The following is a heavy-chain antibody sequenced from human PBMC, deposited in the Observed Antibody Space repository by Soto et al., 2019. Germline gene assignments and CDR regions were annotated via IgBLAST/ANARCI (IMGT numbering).Heavy chain of an antibody. Sequence: SETLSLTCAVYGGSFSGYYWSWIRQPPGKGLEWIGEINHSGSTYYNPSPKSRVTISVDTSKNQFSLKLSSVTAADTAVYYCARGFETAAGTCFDYWGQGTLVTVSS. J-gene: IGHJ4*02. V-gene: IGHV4-34*01. CDR1: GGSFSGYY. CDR2: INHSGST. D-gene: IGHD6-13*01. CDR3: ARGFETAAGTCFDY.